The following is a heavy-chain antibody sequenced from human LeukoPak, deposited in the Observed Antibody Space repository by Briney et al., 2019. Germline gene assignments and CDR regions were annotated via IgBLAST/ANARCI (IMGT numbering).Heavy chain of an antibody. V-gene: IGHV4-34*01. CDR2: INHSGST. J-gene: IGHJ5*02. CDR3: ARDTNWNDPTRRTSLIRISGVNWFDP. Sequence: PSETLSLTCAVYGGSFSDFYWSWIRQPPGKGLEWIGEINHSGSTNFNPSLKSRLTISVDTSKNQFSLKLSSVTAADTAVYYCARDTNWNDPTRRTSLIRISGVNWFDPWGQGTLVTVSS. D-gene: IGHD1-1*01. CDR1: GGSFSDFY.